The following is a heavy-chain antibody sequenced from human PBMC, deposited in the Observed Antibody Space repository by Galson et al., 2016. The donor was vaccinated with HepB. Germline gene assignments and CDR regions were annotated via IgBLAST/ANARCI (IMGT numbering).Heavy chain of an antibody. CDR2: INPNSGGT. J-gene: IGHJ5*02. CDR3: ARDLSGSPNWFDP. V-gene: IGHV1-2*02. Sequence: SVKVSCKASGYTFTGYHLHWVRQAPGQGLEWMGWINPNSGGTKYAQKFQGRVTMTRDTPISTAYMELSRLRSDDTAVYYCARDLSGSPNWFDPWGQGTLVTVSS. D-gene: IGHD1-26*01. CDR1: GYTFTGYH.